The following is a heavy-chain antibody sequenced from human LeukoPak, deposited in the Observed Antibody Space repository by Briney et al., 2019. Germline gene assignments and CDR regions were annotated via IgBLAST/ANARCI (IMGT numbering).Heavy chain of an antibody. J-gene: IGHJ4*01. CDR1: GSGFTFSDHY. Sequence: PGGSLRLSCAASGSGFTFSDHYIDWVRQAPGKGLEWVSVIYSDGSTYYADSVKGRFTISRDNSKNTLYLQMNSLRAEDTAVYYCARGTAAMGEWWGHGTLVTVSS. CDR2: IYSDGST. V-gene: IGHV3-66*01. D-gene: IGHD5-18*01. CDR3: ARGTAAMGEW.